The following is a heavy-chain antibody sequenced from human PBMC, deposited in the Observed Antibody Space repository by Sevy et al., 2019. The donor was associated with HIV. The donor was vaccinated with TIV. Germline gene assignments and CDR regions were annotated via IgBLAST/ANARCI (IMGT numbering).Heavy chain of an antibody. CDR2: IYWDDDK. V-gene: IGHV2-5*02. CDR1: GFSLATSGVG. J-gene: IGHJ4*02. D-gene: IGHD2-8*01. Sequence: SGPTLVKPTQTLTLTCTLSGFSLATSGVGVGWIRQPPGKALEWLALIYWDDDKRYSPSLKSRLAITKDSSKNQVVLTMTNMDPVDTATYYCAHRRDDSVVMVDGDFDYWGQGALVTVS. CDR3: AHRRDDSVVMVDGDFDY.